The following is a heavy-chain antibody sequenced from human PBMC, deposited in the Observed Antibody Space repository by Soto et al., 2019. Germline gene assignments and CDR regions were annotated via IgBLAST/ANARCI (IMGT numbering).Heavy chain of an antibody. CDR3: ARDRVEIAKITSYGFAY. CDR1: GGTFSSYA. J-gene: IGHJ4*02. Sequence: ASVKVSGKASGGTFSSYAISWVRQAPGQGLEWMGGIIPIFGTANYAQKFQGRVTITADKSTSTAYMELSSLRSEDTAVYYCARDRVEIAKITSYGFAYWGKGTPVTVSS. D-gene: IGHD2-21*01. V-gene: IGHV1-69*06. CDR2: IIPIFGTA.